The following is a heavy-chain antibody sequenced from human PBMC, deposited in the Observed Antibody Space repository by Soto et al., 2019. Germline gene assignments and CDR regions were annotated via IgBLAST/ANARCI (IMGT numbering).Heavy chain of an antibody. Sequence: QVQLVQSGAEEKKPGASVKVSCKASGYTFTSYAMHWVRQAPGQRLEWMGWINAGNGNTKYSQKFQGRVTITRDTSASTAYMELSSLRSEDTAVYYCARVTGLYNWFDPWGQGTLVTVSS. J-gene: IGHJ5*02. CDR2: INAGNGNT. CDR1: GYTFTSYA. V-gene: IGHV1-3*05. D-gene: IGHD2-15*01. CDR3: ARVTGLYNWFDP.